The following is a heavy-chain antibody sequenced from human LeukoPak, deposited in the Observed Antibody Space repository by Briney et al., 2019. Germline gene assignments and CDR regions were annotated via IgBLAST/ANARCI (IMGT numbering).Heavy chain of an antibody. CDR2: IYYSGST. CDR1: GGSISSSSYY. Sequence: SETLSLTCTVSGGSISSSSYYWGWIRQPPGKGLEWIGSIYYSGSTYYNPSLKSRVTISVDTSKNQFSLKLSSVTAADTAVYYCARDPLMTTVAGFDYWGQGTLVTVSS. J-gene: IGHJ4*02. CDR3: ARDPLMTTVAGFDY. V-gene: IGHV4-39*07. D-gene: IGHD4-23*01.